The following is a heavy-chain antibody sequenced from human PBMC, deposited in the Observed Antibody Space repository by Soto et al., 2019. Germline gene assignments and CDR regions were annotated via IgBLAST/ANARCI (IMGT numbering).Heavy chain of an antibody. D-gene: IGHD3-10*01. CDR2: LSGSGSNT. J-gene: IGHJ4*02. CDR1: GFTFSSYA. V-gene: IGHV3-23*01. Sequence: GGSLRLSCAASGFTFSSYAMSWVRQAPGKGLEWVSALSGSGSNTYYPDSGRGRFTISTDNSKTTLYLQMNSLRAEDTDVYYGAKDRSALVPRGGDFWGQGTLVTVSS. CDR3: AKDRSALVPRGGDF.